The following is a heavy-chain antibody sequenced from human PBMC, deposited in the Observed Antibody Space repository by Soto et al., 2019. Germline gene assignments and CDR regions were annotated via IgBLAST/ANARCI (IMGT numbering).Heavy chain of an antibody. CDR3: AREGDIVVVVAATQNWFDP. Sequence: QVQLVQSGAEVKTPGASVKVSCKASGYTFTSYYMHWVRQAPGQGLAWMGIINTSGGSTSYAQKGQGRVTMTRDTSTSTVYMEVSSLRSEYTAVYYCAREGDIVVVVAATQNWFDPWGQGTLVTVSS. J-gene: IGHJ5*02. CDR2: INTSGGST. CDR1: GYTFTSYY. D-gene: IGHD2-15*01. V-gene: IGHV1-46*01.